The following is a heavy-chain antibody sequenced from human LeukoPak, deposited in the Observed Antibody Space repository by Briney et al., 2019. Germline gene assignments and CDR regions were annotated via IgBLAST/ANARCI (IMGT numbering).Heavy chain of an antibody. J-gene: IGHJ4*02. CDR1: GGSISSSSYY. Sequence: SETLSLTCTVSGGSISSSSYYWGWIRQPAGKGLEWIGRIFTSGSTNYNPSLKSRVTISVDTSKNQFSLKLTSVTAADTAVYYCAREGDSSWALFDYWGQGTLVTVSS. V-gene: IGHV4-61*02. D-gene: IGHD6-13*01. CDR2: IFTSGST. CDR3: AREGDSSWALFDY.